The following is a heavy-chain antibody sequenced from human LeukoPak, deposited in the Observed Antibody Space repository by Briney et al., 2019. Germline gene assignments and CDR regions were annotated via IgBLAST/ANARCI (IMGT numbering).Heavy chain of an antibody. Sequence: ASVKVSCKASGYTFTSFGISWVRQAPGQGLEWMGWISPYNGNTNYPEKLQGRVTMTADTSTSTAYMELRSLRSDDTAVYYCARSRSGSGSYYYSFDYWGQGALVTVSS. CDR1: GYTFTSFG. CDR3: ARSRSGSGSYYYSFDY. D-gene: IGHD3-10*01. V-gene: IGHV1-18*01. J-gene: IGHJ4*02. CDR2: ISPYNGNT.